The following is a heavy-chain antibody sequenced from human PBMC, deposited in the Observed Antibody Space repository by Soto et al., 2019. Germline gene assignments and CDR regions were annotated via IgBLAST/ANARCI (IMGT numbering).Heavy chain of an antibody. CDR2: IWYDGSNK. V-gene: IGHV3-33*01. Sequence: PGGSLRLSCAASVFTFSSYGMHWVRQAPGKGLEWVAVIWYDGSNKYYADSVKGRFTISRDNSKNTLYLQMNSLRAEDTAVYYCARDQETPGQDAFDIWGQGTMVTVSS. CDR1: VFTFSSYG. CDR3: ARDQETPGQDAFDI. J-gene: IGHJ3*02.